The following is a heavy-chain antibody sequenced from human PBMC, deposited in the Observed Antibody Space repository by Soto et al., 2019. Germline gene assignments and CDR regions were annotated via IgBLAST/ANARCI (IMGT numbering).Heavy chain of an antibody. J-gene: IGHJ6*02. D-gene: IGHD3-22*01. CDR1: GFTFSSYA. V-gene: IGHV3-30-3*01. CDR3: ATPDHQDAVNNYYYYGMDV. Sequence: GGSLRLSCAASGFTFSSYAMHWVRQAPGKGLEWVAVISYDGSNKYYADSVKGRFTISRDNSKNTLYLQMNSLRAEDTAVYYCATPDHQDAVNNYYYYGMDVWGQGTTVTV. CDR2: ISYDGSNK.